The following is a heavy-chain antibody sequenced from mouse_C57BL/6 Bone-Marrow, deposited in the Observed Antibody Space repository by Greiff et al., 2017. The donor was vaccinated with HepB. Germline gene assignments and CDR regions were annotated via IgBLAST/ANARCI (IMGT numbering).Heavy chain of an antibody. J-gene: IGHJ1*03. Sequence: EVMLVESGGGLVKPGGSLKLSCAASGFTFSSYAMSWVRQTPEKRLEWVATISDGGSYTYYPDNVKGRFTISRDNAKNNLYLQMSHLKSEDTAMYYCARDRYYGYDGYWYFDVWGTGTTVTVSS. CDR3: ARDRYYGYDGYWYFDV. CDR2: ISDGGSYT. V-gene: IGHV5-4*01. D-gene: IGHD2-2*01. CDR1: GFTFSSYA.